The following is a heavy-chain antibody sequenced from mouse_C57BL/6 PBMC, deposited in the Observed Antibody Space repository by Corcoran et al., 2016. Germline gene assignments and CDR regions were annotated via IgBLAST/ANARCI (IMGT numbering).Heavy chain of an antibody. Sequence: QVQLQQSGAELMKPGASVKLSCKATGYTFTGYWIEWVKQRPGHGLEWIGEILPGSGSTNYKETFKGKATFPADTSSNTAYLQLSILTTEDSAIYYCAREDYYYVSSLYLDYWGQGTTLTVSS. V-gene: IGHV1-9*01. CDR1: GYTFTGYW. D-gene: IGHD1-1*01. CDR2: ILPGSGST. J-gene: IGHJ2*01. CDR3: AREDYYYVSSLYLDY.